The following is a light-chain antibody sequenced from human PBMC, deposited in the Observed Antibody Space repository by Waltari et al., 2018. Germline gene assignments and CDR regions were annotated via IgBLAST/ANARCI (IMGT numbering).Light chain of an antibody. CDR3: AAWDDSLNGRWV. CDR2: RSD. V-gene: IGLV1-44*01. CDR1: ASNIGNNV. Sequence: QSVLTQPPSASGTPGQGVTISCSGGASNIGNNVVNWYQRVPGQAPKLPIYRSDRRPAGVPDRFSGSKSGTSASLAIRGLQSEDEADYYCAAWDDSLNGRWVFGGGTKVTVL. J-gene: IGLJ3*02.